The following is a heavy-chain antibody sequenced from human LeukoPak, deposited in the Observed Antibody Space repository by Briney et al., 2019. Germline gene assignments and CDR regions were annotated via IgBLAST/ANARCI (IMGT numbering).Heavy chain of an antibody. Sequence: ASVKVSCKASGYIFTGYYMHWVRQAPGQGLEWMGWINPNSGGTKYPQKFQGRVTMTRDTSISTAYMELSRLRSDDTAVYYCARDHHRRLYDSQARDTFDVWGQGTVVTVSS. CDR1: GYIFTGYY. CDR2: INPNSGGT. J-gene: IGHJ3*01. CDR3: ARDHHRRLYDSQARDTFDV. V-gene: IGHV1-2*02. D-gene: IGHD3-22*01.